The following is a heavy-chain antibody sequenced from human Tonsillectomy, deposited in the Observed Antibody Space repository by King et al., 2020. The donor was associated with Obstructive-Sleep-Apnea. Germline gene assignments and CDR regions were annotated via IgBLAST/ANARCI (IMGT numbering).Heavy chain of an antibody. J-gene: IGHJ4*02. Sequence: VQLVESGGGLVQPGRSLRLSCSATGFNFGDNAMSWFRQAPGKGLEWVGCIGGKVYSGPTEYAASAKGRFTISRDDSKSVAYLQMNSLKTEDTAVYYCARGGGAPDYWGQGTLVSVSS. CDR3: ARGGGAPDY. V-gene: IGHV3-49*03. CDR1: GFNFGDNA. D-gene: IGHD3-16*01. CDR2: IGGKVYSGPT.